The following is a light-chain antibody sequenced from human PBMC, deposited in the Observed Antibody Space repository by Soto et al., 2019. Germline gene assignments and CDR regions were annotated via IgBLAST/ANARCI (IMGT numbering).Light chain of an antibody. V-gene: IGKV3-20*01. CDR1: QSVSSSY. Sequence: EIVLTQSPGTLSLSPGERATLSCRASQSVSSSYLAWYQQKPGQAPRLLIYGASSRATGSPDMFSGSGSGTDFPLTISRLEPEVFAVYYCQQYGSSPGYTFGQGTKLQIK. CDR2: GAS. CDR3: QQYGSSPGYT. J-gene: IGKJ2*01.